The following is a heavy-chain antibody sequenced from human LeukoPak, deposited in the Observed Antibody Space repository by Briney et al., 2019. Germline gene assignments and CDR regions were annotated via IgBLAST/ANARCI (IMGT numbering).Heavy chain of an antibody. Sequence: GGSLRLSCAASGFTFINAWMNWVRQAPGKGLEWVGRIKSNTDGGTTDYAAPVKGRFTISRDDSESTLYLQMNSLKIEDTAVYYCARTRIITIFGVASDAFDIWGQGTMVTVSS. J-gene: IGHJ3*02. CDR1: GFTFINAW. V-gene: IGHV3-15*01. D-gene: IGHD3-3*01. CDR3: ARTRIITIFGVASDAFDI. CDR2: IKSNTDGGTT.